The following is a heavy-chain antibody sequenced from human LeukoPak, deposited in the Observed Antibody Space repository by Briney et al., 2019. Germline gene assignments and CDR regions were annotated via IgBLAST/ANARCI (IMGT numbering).Heavy chain of an antibody. V-gene: IGHV1-46*01. CDR1: GDTFSSYY. CDR2: INPSGGSI. J-gene: IGHJ3*01. Sequence: ASVKVSCKASGDTFSSYYMHWVRQAPGQGLEWMGIINPSGGSITYAQMFQGRVTMTGDMSTSTVYMGLSSLRSEDTSVYYCARGRHYYESSDYYYEGDAFDVWGQGTMVTVSS. D-gene: IGHD3-22*01. CDR3: ARGRHYYESSDYYYEGDAFDV.